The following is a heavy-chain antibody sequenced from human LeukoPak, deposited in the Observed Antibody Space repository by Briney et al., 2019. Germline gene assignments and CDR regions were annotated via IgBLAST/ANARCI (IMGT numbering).Heavy chain of an antibody. CDR1: GFTFSTYS. CDR3: ARDLPQDIVVVPAAMSVLEGKVGY. D-gene: IGHD2-2*01. Sequence: PGGSLRLSCAASGFTFSTYSMNWVRQAPGKGLEWVSSISSSSSYIYYADSVKGRFTISRDNAKNSLYLQMNSLRAEDTAVYYCARDLPQDIVVVPAAMSVLEGKVGYWGQGTLVTVSS. CDR2: ISSSSSYI. V-gene: IGHV3-21*01. J-gene: IGHJ4*02.